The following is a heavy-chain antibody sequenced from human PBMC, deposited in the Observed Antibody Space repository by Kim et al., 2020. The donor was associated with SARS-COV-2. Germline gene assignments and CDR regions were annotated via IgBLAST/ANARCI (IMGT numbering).Heavy chain of an antibody. CDR3: ARVAGPYYDFWSGYPPYYYYYGMDV. CDR1: GFTFSDYY. V-gene: IGHV3-11*06. Sequence: GGSLRLSCAASGFTFSDYYMSWIRQAPGKGLEWVSYISSSSSYTNYADSVKGRFTISRDNAKNSLYLQMNSLRAEDTAVYYCARVAGPYYDFWSGYPPYYYYYGMDVWGQGTTVTVSS. D-gene: IGHD3-3*01. J-gene: IGHJ6*02. CDR2: ISSSSSYT.